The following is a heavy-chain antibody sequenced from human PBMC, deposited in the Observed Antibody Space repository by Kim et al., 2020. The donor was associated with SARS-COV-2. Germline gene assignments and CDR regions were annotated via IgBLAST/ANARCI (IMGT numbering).Heavy chain of an antibody. V-gene: IGHV3-7*03. J-gene: IGHJ3*02. CDR3: AREVDYDFWSGYYTHDAFDI. D-gene: IGHD3-3*01. CDR2: IKQDGSEK. CDR1: GFTFSSYW. Sequence: GGSLRLSCAASGFTFSSYWMSWVRQAPGKGLEWVANIKQDGSEKYYVDSVKGRFTISRDNAKNSLYLQMNSLRAEDTAVYYCAREVDYDFWSGYYTHDAFDIWGQGTMVTVSS.